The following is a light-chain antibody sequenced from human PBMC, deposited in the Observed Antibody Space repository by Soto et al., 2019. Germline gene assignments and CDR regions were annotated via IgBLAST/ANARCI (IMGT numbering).Light chain of an antibody. Sequence: QSALTQPPSASGSPGQSVTIYCTGTSSDVGAYNSVSWYQCHPGKAPKLMIYEVTKRPSGVPTRFSGSKSGNTASLTVSGLQADDEADYYCRSQAGSNTFVFGTGTKVTVL. CDR3: RSQAGSNTFV. V-gene: IGLV2-8*01. CDR1: SSDVGAYNS. CDR2: EVT. J-gene: IGLJ1*01.